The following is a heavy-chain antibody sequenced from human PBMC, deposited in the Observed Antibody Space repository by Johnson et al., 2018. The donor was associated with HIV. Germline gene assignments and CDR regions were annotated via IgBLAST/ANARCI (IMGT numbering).Heavy chain of an antibody. CDR3: ARDAILSPGAFDI. Sequence: QVKLVESGGGVVQPGRSLRLSCAASGFTFSSYAMHWVRQAPGKGLEWVAVISYDGSNKYYADSVKGRFTISRDNSKNTLYLQMNSLRAEDTAVYYCARDAILSPGAFDIWGQGTMVTVSS. CDR1: GFTFSSYA. V-gene: IGHV3-30-3*01. D-gene: IGHD2-21*01. CDR2: ISYDGSNK. J-gene: IGHJ3*02.